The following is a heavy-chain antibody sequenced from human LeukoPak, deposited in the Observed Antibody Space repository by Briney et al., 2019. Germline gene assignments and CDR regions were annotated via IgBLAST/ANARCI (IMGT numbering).Heavy chain of an antibody. J-gene: IGHJ4*02. D-gene: IGHD5-18*01. CDR2: IYSGGTT. V-gene: IGHV3-66*01. CDR3: ARADWDTAMIDY. Sequence: PGGSLRLSCAASGFTVSSNYMSWVRQAPGMGLEWVSVIYSGGTTYYADSVKGRFTISRDNAKNSLYLQMNSLRAEDTAVYYCARADWDTAMIDYWGQGTLVTVSS. CDR1: GFTVSSNY.